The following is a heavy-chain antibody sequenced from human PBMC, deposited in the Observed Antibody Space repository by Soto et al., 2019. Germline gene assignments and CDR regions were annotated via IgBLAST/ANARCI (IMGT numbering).Heavy chain of an antibody. D-gene: IGHD5-18*01. CDR1: GGSISSYY. CDR2: IYYSGST. CDR3: AREDTTMACFDY. J-gene: IGHJ4*02. Sequence: LSLTCTVSGGSISSYYWSWIRQPPGKGLEWIGYIYYSGSTNYNPSLKSRVTISVDTSKNQFSLKLSSVTAADTAVYYCAREDTTMACFDYWGQGTLVTVSS. V-gene: IGHV4-59*01.